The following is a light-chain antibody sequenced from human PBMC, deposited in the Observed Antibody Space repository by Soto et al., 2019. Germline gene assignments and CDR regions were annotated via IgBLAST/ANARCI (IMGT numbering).Light chain of an antibody. CDR3: QQYYSTPLS. CDR1: QSVLYSSNNKNY. Sequence: DIVMTQSPDSLAGSLGERATINCKSSQSVLYSSNNKNYLAWYRQKPGQPPKLLIYWASTRESGVPDRFSGSGSGTDFTLTISSLQAEDVAVYYCQQYYSTPLSFGGGTKVEIK. CDR2: WAS. V-gene: IGKV4-1*01. J-gene: IGKJ4*01.